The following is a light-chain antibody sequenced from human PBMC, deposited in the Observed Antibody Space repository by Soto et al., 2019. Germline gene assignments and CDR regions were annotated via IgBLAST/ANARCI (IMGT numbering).Light chain of an antibody. CDR1: SNDVDAYNY. CDR2: DFS. V-gene: IGLV2-14*01. J-gene: IGLJ1*01. Sequence: SVLTQPASVSGSPGQSITISCTGASNDVDAYNYVSWYQQHPGKVPKLMIYDFSSRPSWCSYRFSGSKSGNTASLTSPRLQAEDEADYYCSSYTTRPTYAFGPGTKVTVL. CDR3: SSYTTRPTYA.